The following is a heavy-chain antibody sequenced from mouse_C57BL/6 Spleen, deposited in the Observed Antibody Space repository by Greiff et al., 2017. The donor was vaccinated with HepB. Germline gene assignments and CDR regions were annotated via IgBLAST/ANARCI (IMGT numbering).Heavy chain of an antibody. CDR2: ISSGGSYT. J-gene: IGHJ1*03. CDR3: ARHGLYYGSSYEYFDV. Sequence: EVQRVESGGDLVKPGGSLKLSCAASGFTFSSYGMSWVRQTPDKRLEWVATISSGGSYTYYPDSVKGRFTIARDNAKNTLYLQMSSLKSEDTAMYYCARHGLYYGSSYEYFDVWGTGTTVTVSS. V-gene: IGHV5-6*01. CDR1: GFTFSSYG. D-gene: IGHD1-1*01.